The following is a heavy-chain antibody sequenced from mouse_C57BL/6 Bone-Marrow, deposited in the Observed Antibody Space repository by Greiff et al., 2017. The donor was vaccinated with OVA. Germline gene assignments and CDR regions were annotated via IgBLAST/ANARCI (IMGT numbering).Heavy chain of an antibody. V-gene: IGHV1-26*01. D-gene: IGHD2-2*01. J-gene: IGHJ1*03. Sequence: VQLQQSGPELVKPGASVKISCKASGYTFTDYYMNWVKQSHGKSLEWIGDINPNNGGTSYNQKFKGKATLTVDKSSSTAYMELRSLTSEDSAVYYCARWGLPPYWYFDVWGTGTTVTVSS. CDR2: INPNNGGT. CDR1: GYTFTDYY. CDR3: ARWGLPPYWYFDV.